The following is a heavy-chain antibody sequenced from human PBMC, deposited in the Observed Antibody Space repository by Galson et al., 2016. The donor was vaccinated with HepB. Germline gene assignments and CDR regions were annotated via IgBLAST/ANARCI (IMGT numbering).Heavy chain of an antibody. V-gene: IGHV4-59*08. Sequence: QLQESESGPGLVKPSETLSLTCTVSGVSISSYYWSWFRQPPEKGLEWIGYAFYSGTTNYNPSLKSRVTISIDTSKNQFSLKLSSVTAADTAVYYCARGEGYNLYWGQGTLVTVSS. D-gene: IGHD5-24*01. CDR1: GVSISSYY. CDR3: ARGEGYNLY. CDR2: AFYSGTT. J-gene: IGHJ4*02.